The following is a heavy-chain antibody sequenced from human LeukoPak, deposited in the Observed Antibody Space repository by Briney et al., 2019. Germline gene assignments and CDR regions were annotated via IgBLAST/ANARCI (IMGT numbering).Heavy chain of an antibody. CDR1: GGSISSGGYS. V-gene: IGHV4-61*08. J-gene: IGHJ6*03. CDR3: ARGGARGYYYYYMDV. D-gene: IGHD4/OR15-4a*01. Sequence: LSETLSLTCAVSGGSISSGGYSWSWIRQPPGKGLEWIGYIYYSGSTYYNPSLKSRVTISVDTSKNQFSLRLSSVTAADTAVYYCARGGARGYYYYYMDVWGKGTTVTVSS. CDR2: IYYSGST.